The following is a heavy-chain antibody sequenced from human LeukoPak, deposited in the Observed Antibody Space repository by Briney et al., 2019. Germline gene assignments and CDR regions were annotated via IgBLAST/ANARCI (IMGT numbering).Heavy chain of an antibody. J-gene: IGHJ3*02. D-gene: IGHD3-10*01. CDR3: ARHDNSPDYYGSGSYDAFDI. CDR2: IYYSGST. CDR1: GGSISSYY. V-gene: IGHV4-59*08. Sequence: SETLSLTCTVSGGSISSYYWSWIRQPPGKGLEWNGYIYYSGSTNYNPSLKSRVAISVDTSKNQFSLKLSSVTAADTAVYYCARHDNSPDYYGSGSYDAFDIWGQGTMVTVSS.